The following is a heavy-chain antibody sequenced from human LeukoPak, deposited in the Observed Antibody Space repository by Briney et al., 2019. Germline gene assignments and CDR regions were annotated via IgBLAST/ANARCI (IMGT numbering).Heavy chain of an antibody. Sequence: GGSLRLSCAASGITFSNACMSWVRQAPGKGLEWVGRIKRKRDGGTTDYAAPVKGRFTISRDDSKNTLYLQMNSLRAEDTAVYYCARDMHGPRDYWGQGTLVTVSS. CDR1: GITFSNAC. J-gene: IGHJ4*02. V-gene: IGHV3-15*05. CDR2: IKRKRDGGTT. D-gene: IGHD2-2*01. CDR3: ARDMHGPRDY.